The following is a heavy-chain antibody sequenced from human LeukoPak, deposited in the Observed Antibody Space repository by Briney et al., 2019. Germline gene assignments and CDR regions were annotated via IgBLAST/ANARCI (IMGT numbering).Heavy chain of an antibody. D-gene: IGHD6-19*01. CDR3: ARDFSSSGTFRAFDI. CDR1: GGSFSGYY. V-gene: IGHV4-34*01. Sequence: PSETLSLTCAVYGGSFSGYYWSWIRQPPGKGLEWIGEINHSGSTNYNPSLKSRVTISVDTSKNQFSLKLSSVTAADTAVYCCARDFSSSGTFRAFDIWGQGTMVTVSS. J-gene: IGHJ3*02. CDR2: INHSGST.